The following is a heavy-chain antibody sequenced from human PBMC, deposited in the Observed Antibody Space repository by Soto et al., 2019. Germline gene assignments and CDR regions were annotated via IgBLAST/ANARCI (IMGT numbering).Heavy chain of an antibody. Sequence: TLSLTCTVSGGSISSSSYYWGWIRQPPGKGLEWIGSIYYSGSTYYNPSLKSRVTISVDTSKNQFSLKLSSVTAADTAVYYCASGGDYYGSGTEFSPYYYYYYGMDVWGQGTTVTVSS. J-gene: IGHJ6*02. V-gene: IGHV4-39*01. CDR3: ASGGDYYGSGTEFSPYYYYYYGMDV. D-gene: IGHD3-10*01. CDR1: GGSISSSSYY. CDR2: IYYSGST.